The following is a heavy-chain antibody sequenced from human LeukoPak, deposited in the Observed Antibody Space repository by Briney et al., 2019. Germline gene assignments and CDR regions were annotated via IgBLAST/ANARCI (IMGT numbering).Heavy chain of an antibody. V-gene: IGHV1-8*03. CDR1: GYTFTSYD. D-gene: IGHD3-9*01. Sequence: ASVKVSCKASGYTFTSYDINWVRQATGQGLEWMGWMNPNSGNTGYAQKFQGRVTITRNTSISTAYMELSSLRSEDTAVYYCARGFRLRYFDWLSGAYYFDYWGQGTLVTVSS. J-gene: IGHJ4*02. CDR2: MNPNSGNT. CDR3: ARGFRLRYFDWLSGAYYFDY.